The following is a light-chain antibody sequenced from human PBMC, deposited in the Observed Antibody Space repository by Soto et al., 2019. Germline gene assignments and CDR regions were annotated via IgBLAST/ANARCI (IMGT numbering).Light chain of an antibody. CDR3: SSYRSSSPLVV. CDR2: DVS. Sequence: QSALTQPASVSGSPGQSITISCTGTIRDVGDYNYVSWYQQHPGKAPKLMIYDVSNRPSGVSNRCSGSKSGNTASLTISGLQAEDEADYYCSSYRSSSPLVVFGGGTKLTVL. J-gene: IGLJ2*01. CDR1: IRDVGDYNY. V-gene: IGLV2-14*01.